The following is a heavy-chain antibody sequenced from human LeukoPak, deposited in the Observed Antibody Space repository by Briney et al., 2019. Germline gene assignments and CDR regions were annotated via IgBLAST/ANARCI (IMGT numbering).Heavy chain of an antibody. J-gene: IGHJ6*02. CDR2: IYYSGST. V-gene: IGHV4-59*01. D-gene: IGHD3-10*01. CDR3: ARDLPGSYGSGSYHGSDYYYYGMDV. CDR1: GGSISSYY. Sequence: SETLSLTCTVSGGSISSYYWSWIRQPPGKGLEWIGYIYYSGSTNYNPSLKSRVTISVDTSKNQFSLKLSSVTAADTAVYYCARDLPGSYGSGSYHGSDYYYYGMDVWGQGTTVTVSS.